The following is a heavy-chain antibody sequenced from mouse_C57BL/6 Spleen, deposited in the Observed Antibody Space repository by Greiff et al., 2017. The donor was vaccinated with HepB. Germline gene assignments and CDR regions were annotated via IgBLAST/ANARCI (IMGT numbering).Heavy chain of an antibody. CDR3: ARGYYGNYGYYFDY. D-gene: IGHD2-1*01. J-gene: IGHJ2*01. Sequence: QVQLKQSGAELVKPGASVKMSCKASGYTFTTYPIEWMKQNHGKSLEWIGNFHPYNDDTKYNEKFKGKATLTVEKSSSTVYLELIRLTSDDSAVYYCARGYYGNYGYYFDYWGQGTTLTVSS. CDR2: FHPYNDDT. V-gene: IGHV1-47*01. CDR1: GYTFTTYP.